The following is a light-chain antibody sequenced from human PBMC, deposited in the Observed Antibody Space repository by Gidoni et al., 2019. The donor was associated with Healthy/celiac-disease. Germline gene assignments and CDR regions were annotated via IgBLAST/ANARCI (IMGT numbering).Light chain of an antibody. J-gene: IGKJ3*01. Sequence: DIQMTQSPSSLSASVGDRVTITCQASQDISNYLNWYQQKPGKAPKLLIYDASNLETGDPSRFSGSGSGTDFTFTISSLQPEDIATYYCQQYDNLLEITFGPGTKVDIK. CDR2: DAS. V-gene: IGKV1-33*01. CDR1: QDISNY. CDR3: QQYDNLLEIT.